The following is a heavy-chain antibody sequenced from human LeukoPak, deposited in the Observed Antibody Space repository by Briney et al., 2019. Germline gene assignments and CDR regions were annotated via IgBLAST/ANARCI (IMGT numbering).Heavy chain of an antibody. V-gene: IGHV4-59*01. D-gene: IGHD5-18*01. Sequence: SETLSLTCSVSGGSMSSYYWGWIRQPPGKGLEYVGYIYYSGRTSYNPSLKSRVTISVHTSKNQFSLRLSSLTAADTAVYYCARGQKYRSGYTVTELGSGYLDYWGQGTLVTVSS. CDR2: IYYSGRT. CDR1: GGSMSSYY. J-gene: IGHJ4*02. CDR3: ARGQKYRSGYTVTELGSGYLDY.